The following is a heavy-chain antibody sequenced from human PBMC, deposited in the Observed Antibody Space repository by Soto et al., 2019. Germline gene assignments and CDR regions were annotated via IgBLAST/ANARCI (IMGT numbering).Heavy chain of an antibody. CDR3: ARRHLAVAVSPWFDP. Sequence: QVTSKESGPVLVKPTETLTLRCTVSGLSITDSEMGVSWIRQPPGQPLEWLAHIDSSGEKSYRTYLKSRLAISKDTSKSQIVLTMTNMDPADTATYYCARRHLAVAVSPWFDPCGQGIPVTVSS. D-gene: IGHD6-19*01. J-gene: IGHJ5*02. CDR1: GLSITDSEMG. CDR2: IDSSGEK. V-gene: IGHV2-26*01.